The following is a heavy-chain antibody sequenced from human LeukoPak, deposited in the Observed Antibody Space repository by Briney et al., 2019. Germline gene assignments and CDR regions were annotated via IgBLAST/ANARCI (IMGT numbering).Heavy chain of an antibody. J-gene: IGHJ3*02. CDR2: ISGSGGST. D-gene: IGHD1-26*01. V-gene: IGHV3-23*01. CDR1: GFTFSSYA. Sequence: GGSLRLSCAASGFTFSSYAMSWVRQAPGKGLEWVSAISGSGGSTYYADSVKGRFTISRDNSKNTLYLKMNSLRAEDTAVYYCAKDASIVGASISAFDIWGQGTMVTVSS. CDR3: AKDASIVGASISAFDI.